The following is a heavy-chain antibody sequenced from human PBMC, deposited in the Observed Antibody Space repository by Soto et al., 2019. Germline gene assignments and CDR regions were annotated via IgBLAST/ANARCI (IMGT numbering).Heavy chain of an antibody. D-gene: IGHD3-10*01. CDR3: GRVLDY. CDR2: ISYDGNNK. CDR1: GFTFSSYA. Sequence: QVQLVESGGGVVQPGRSLRLSCAASGFTFSSYAMHWVRQAPGKGLEWVAVISYDGNNKYYADSVKGRFTISRDNSKNTLYQQMNSLRAEDTAVYYCGRVLDYWGQGTLVTVSS. V-gene: IGHV3-30-3*01. J-gene: IGHJ4*02.